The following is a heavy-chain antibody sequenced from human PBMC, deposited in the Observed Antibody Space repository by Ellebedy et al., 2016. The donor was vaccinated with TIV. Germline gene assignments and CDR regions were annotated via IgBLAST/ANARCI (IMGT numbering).Heavy chain of an antibody. J-gene: IGHJ4*02. CDR1: GFTVSSNY. CDR3: ASHLGQWLSGGFGY. V-gene: IGHV3-53*04. CDR2: LYSGGST. D-gene: IGHD6-19*01. Sequence: GESLKISCAASGFTVSSNYMSWVRQAPGKGLEWVSTLYSGGSTSYADSVKGRFTISRHNSKNTLYLQMNSLTAEDTAMYYCASHLGQWLSGGFGYWGRGTLVTVSS.